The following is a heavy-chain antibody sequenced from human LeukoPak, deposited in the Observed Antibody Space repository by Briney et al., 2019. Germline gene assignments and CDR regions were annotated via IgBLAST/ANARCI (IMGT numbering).Heavy chain of an antibody. CDR3: ARDNDCSGGSCYSSTDY. CDR1: GFTFSDYY. CDR2: ISSSSSYT. Sequence: GGSLRLSCAASGFTFSDYYRSWIRQAPGKGLEWVSYISSSSSYTNYADSVKGRFTISRDSAKNSLYLQMNSLRAEDTAVYYCARDNDCSGGSCYSSTDYWGQGTLVTASS. J-gene: IGHJ4*02. D-gene: IGHD2-15*01. V-gene: IGHV3-11*05.